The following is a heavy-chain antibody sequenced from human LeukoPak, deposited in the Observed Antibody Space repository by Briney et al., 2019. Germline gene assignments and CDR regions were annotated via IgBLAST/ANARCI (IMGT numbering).Heavy chain of an antibody. CDR3: ARDSPLNYYDSSGYSGGDAFDI. V-gene: IGHV1-18*01. CDR2: ISAYNGNT. Sequence: GASVKVSCKASGYTFTSYGISWVRQAPGQGLEWMGWISAYNGNTNYAQKLQGRVTMTTDTSTSTAYMELRSLRSDDTAVYYCARDSPLNYYDSSGYSGGDAFDIWGQGTMVTVSS. CDR1: GYTFTSYG. D-gene: IGHD3-22*01. J-gene: IGHJ3*02.